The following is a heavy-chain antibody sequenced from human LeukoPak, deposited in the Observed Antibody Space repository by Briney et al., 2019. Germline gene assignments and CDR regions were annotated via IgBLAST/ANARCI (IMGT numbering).Heavy chain of an antibody. V-gene: IGHV3-48*03. Sequence: PGGSLRLSCAASGFTFSSYEMNWVRQASGKGLEWVSYISSSGSTIYCADSVKGRFTISRDNAKSSLCLQMNSLRAEDTAVYYCAREGSFYAYGMDVWGQGTTVTVSS. CDR3: AREGSFYAYGMDV. CDR2: ISSSGSTI. CDR1: GFTFSSYE. D-gene: IGHD3-16*01. J-gene: IGHJ6*02.